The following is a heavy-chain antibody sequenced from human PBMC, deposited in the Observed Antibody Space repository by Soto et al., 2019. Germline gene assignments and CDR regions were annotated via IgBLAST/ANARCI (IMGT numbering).Heavy chain of an antibody. V-gene: IGHV3-7*03. Sequence: PGGALRVSSAASGFTFSSDWMSWVRQAPGKGLEWVANIKQDGSEKYYVDSVKGRFTISRDNAKNSLYLQMNSLRAEDTAVYYCARDRRFLEWLLSAYWGQGTQVTVSS. CDR2: IKQDGSEK. D-gene: IGHD3-3*01. CDR3: ARDRRFLEWLLSAY. J-gene: IGHJ4*02. CDR1: GFTFSSDW.